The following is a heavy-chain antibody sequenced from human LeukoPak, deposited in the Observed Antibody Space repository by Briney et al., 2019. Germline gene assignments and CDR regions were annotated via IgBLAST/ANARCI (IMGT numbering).Heavy chain of an antibody. D-gene: IGHD6-6*01. CDR1: GFTFSSYD. CDR2: ISYDGSNK. J-gene: IGHJ4*01. CDR3: ARDAEGASYSSSQYFFYY. Sequence: PGRSLRLSCAVSGFTFSSYDMHWVRQAPGKGLEWVAVISYDGSNKYYADSVKGRFTISRDNSKNTPYLQMNSLRAEDTAVYYCARDAEGASYSSSQYFFYYWGQGNLVTVSS. V-gene: IGHV3-30-3*01.